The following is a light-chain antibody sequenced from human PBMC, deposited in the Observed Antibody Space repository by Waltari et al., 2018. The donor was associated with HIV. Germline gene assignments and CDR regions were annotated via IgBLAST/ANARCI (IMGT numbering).Light chain of an antibody. Sequence: SYVLTQAPSISVAPGQTAKISCGNIGRTSVPWYRQKPGRAPLLVVLDDVDRSSGIPARFSGARSGERATLTISGVEAGDEADYYCQVWDRGYKEAVFGGGT. CDR1: NIGRTS. CDR3: QVWDRGYKEAV. CDR2: DDV. V-gene: IGLV3-21*02. J-gene: IGLJ2*01.